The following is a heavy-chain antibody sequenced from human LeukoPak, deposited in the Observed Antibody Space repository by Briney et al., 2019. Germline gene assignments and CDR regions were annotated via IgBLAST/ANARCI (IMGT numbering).Heavy chain of an antibody. CDR1: GGSISSYF. Sequence: SETLSLTCSVSGGSISSYFWIWIRQPPGRGLEWIGYTYYSGSTNYNPSLKSRVTISVDTPKNQFSLKLSSVTAADTAVYYCATGGERSRIIRYWGQGTLVTVSS. J-gene: IGHJ4*02. CDR3: ATGGERSRIIRY. D-gene: IGHD3-16*01. CDR2: TYYSGST. V-gene: IGHV4-59*01.